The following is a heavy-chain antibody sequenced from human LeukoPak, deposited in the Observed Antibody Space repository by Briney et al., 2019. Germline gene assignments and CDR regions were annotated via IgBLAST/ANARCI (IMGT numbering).Heavy chain of an antibody. J-gene: IGHJ4*02. D-gene: IGHD2-15*01. CDR1: GGSISSYY. V-gene: IGHV4-59*08. Sequence: SETLSLTCTVSGGSISSYYWSWIRQPPGKGLEWIGYIYYSGSTNYNPSLKSRVTISVDTSKNQFSLKLSSVTAADTAVYYCARGVDCSGCSCYLFYYWGQGTLVTVSS. CDR3: ARGVDCSGCSCYLFYY. CDR2: IYYSGST.